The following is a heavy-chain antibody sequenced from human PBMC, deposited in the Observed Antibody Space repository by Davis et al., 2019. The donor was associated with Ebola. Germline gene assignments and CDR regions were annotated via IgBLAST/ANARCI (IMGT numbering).Heavy chain of an antibody. V-gene: IGHV3-23*01. CDR2: ISSNGDAT. Sequence: PGGSLRLSCAASGFTFSNYAMSWVRHTPGKGLNWVSTISSNGDATYYAESVKGRFSISRDDSKNTLSLQMDILRADDTAVYYCTRRLSYYFDYWGQGTLATVSS. D-gene: IGHD3-3*01. J-gene: IGHJ4*02. CDR1: GFTFSNYA. CDR3: TRRLSYYFDY.